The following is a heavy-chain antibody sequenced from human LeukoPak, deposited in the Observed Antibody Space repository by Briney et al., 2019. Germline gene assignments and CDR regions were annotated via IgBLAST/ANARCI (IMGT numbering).Heavy chain of an antibody. J-gene: IGHJ4*02. D-gene: IGHD3-3*01. CDR3: AREVGDFWSGSYFDY. CDR1: GGSISSYY. V-gene: IGHV4-59*01. CDR2: IYYSGST. Sequence: PSETLSLTCTVSGGSISSYYWSWIRQPPGKGLEWIGYIYYSGSTNYNPSLKSRVTISVDTSKNQFSLKLSSVTAADTAVYYCAREVGDFWSGSYFDYWGQGTLVTVSS.